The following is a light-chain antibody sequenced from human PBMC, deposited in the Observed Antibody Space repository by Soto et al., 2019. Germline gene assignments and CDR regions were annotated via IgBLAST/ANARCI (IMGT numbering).Light chain of an antibody. CDR1: QSVSSSY. CDR2: GAS. J-gene: IGKJ1*01. Sequence: EIVLTQSPGTLSLSPGERATLSCRASQSVSSSYLAWYQQKPGQAPRLLILGASSRATGIPDRFSGSGSGTDFTLTISRLEPEDFAVYYCQYYGTSPTPFGQGTKVDIK. V-gene: IGKV3-20*01. CDR3: QYYGTSPTP.